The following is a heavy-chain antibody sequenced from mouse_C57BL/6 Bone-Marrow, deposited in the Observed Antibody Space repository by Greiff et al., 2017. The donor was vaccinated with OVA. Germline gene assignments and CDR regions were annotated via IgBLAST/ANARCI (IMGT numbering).Heavy chain of an antibody. D-gene: IGHD1-1*01. CDR2: IYPGSGST. J-gene: IGHJ2*01. CDR1: GYTFTSYW. V-gene: IGHV1-55*01. Sequence: QVQLQQPGAELVKPGASVKMSCKASGYTFTSYWITWVKQRPGQGLEWIGDIYPGSGSTNYNEKFKSKATLTVDTSSSTAYMQLSSLTSEDSAVYYGARNEGTTVSLDYWGQGTTLTASS. CDR3: ARNEGTTVSLDY.